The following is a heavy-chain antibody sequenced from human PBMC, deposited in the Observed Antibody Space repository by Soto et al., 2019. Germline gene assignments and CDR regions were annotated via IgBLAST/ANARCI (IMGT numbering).Heavy chain of an antibody. CDR2: IYYSGST. Sequence: QVQLQESGPGLVKPSETLSLTCTVSGGSVSSGSYYWSWIRQPPGKGLEWIGYIYYSGSTNYNPSLKSRVTLSVDTSKNQFSLKRRSVTAADTAVYYCAREGVVPYGMDVWGQGTTVTVSS. CDR1: GGSVSSGSYY. CDR3: AREGVVPYGMDV. V-gene: IGHV4-61*01. D-gene: IGHD2-2*01. J-gene: IGHJ6*02.